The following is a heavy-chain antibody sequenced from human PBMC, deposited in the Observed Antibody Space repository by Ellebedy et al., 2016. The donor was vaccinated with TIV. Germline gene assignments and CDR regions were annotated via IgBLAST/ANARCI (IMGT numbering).Heavy chain of an antibody. V-gene: IGHV4-59*01. CDR2: LYYTGST. D-gene: IGHD3-16*01. J-gene: IGHJ3*01. CDR3: VSSASMDAFDL. CDR1: GGSLSDNY. Sequence: SETLSLTCAVSGGSLSDNYWTWIRQPPGKGLEWIGYLYYTGSTNYNPSLKSRVTISVNTPRNQFSLKLSSVTAAGTAVYYCVSSASMDAFDLWGQGTKVTVSS.